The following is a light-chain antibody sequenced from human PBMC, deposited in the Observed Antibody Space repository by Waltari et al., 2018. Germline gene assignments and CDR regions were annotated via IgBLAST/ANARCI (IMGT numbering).Light chain of an antibody. CDR3: AAWDDSLIGRV. Sequence: QSVLTQPPSTSGTPGQTVTISCSGSIPNIGTNTVTWYQQFPGSAPTVLVFANYHRPSGVPNRFSASKSGTLASLVISGLQSEDEGDYFCAAWDDSLIGRVFGGGTTLTVL. CDR1: IPNIGTNT. CDR2: ANY. V-gene: IGLV1-44*01. J-gene: IGLJ3*02.